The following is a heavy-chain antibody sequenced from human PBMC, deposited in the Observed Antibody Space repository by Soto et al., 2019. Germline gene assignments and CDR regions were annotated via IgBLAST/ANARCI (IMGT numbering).Heavy chain of an antibody. CDR3: ARGRASGSYYLLDS. V-gene: IGHV1-8*01. CDR1: GDTFTTYD. CDR2: INPNSGNI. J-gene: IGHJ4*02. Sequence: ASVKVSCKASGDTFTTYDINWVRQATGHGLEWMGWINPNSGNIGYAQRFQGRVTMTRDTAIRTAYMEVSSLRSDDTAVYYCARGRASGSYYLLDSWGQGTSVTVYS. D-gene: IGHD3-10*01.